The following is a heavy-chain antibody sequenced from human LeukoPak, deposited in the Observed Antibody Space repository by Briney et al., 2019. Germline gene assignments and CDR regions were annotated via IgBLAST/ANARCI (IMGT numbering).Heavy chain of an antibody. CDR2: IIPIFGTA. CDR1: GGTLSSYA. CDR3: ARDRYYDFWSGSHYFDY. J-gene: IGHJ4*02. Sequence: SVKVSCKASGGTLSSYAISWVRQAPGQGLEWMGGIIPIFGTANYAQKFQGRVTITADESTSTAYMELSSLRSEDTAVYYCARDRYYDFWSGSHYFDYWGQGTLVTVSS. D-gene: IGHD3-3*01. V-gene: IGHV1-69*01.